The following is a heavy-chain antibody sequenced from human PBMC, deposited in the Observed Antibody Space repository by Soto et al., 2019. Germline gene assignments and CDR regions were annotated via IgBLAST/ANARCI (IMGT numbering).Heavy chain of an antibody. J-gene: IGHJ4*02. V-gene: IGHV4-59*01. CDR3: ARRYGPSFDY. Sequence: QVQLQESGPGLVKPSETLSLTCTVSGGSISSYYWSWLRQPPGKGLEWIGYIYYSGSTNYNPSLXGXAXIXXDTSKNQFSLKLSSVTAADTAVYYCARRYGPSFDYWGQGTLVTVSS. CDR1: GGSISSYY. D-gene: IGHD4-17*01. CDR2: IYYSGST.